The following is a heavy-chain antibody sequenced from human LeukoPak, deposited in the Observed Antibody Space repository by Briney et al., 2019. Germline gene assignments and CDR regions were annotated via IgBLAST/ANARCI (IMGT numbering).Heavy chain of an antibody. D-gene: IGHD3-10*01. CDR2: ISWNSGSI. Sequence: PGGSLRLSCAASGFTFDDYAMHWVRQAPGKGLEWVSGISWNSGSIGYADSVKGRFTISRDYAKNSLYLQMNSLRAEDTALYYCAKGPIITMVRGVQPYGMDVWGQGTTVTVSS. V-gene: IGHV3-9*01. CDR3: AKGPIITMVRGVQPYGMDV. J-gene: IGHJ6*02. CDR1: GFTFDDYA.